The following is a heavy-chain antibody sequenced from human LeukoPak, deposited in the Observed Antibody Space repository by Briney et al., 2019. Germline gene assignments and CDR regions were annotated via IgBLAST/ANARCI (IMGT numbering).Heavy chain of an antibody. D-gene: IGHD3-10*01. V-gene: IGHV3-74*01. CDR1: GFTFSSYW. CDR3: ARDLTARPYGSGSFDF. J-gene: IGHJ4*02. Sequence: GGSLRLSCAASGFTFSSYWMHWVRQAPGKGLVWVSRINTDGSSTSYADSVKGRFTISRDNAKNSLFLQMKSLRADDTAVYYCARDLTARPYGSGSFDFWGQGTLITVSS. CDR2: INTDGSST.